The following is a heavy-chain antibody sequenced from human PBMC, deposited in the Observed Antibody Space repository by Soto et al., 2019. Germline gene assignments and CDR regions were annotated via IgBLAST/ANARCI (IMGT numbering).Heavy chain of an antibody. J-gene: IGHJ5*02. CDR1: GGSISSGGYY. Sequence: QVQLQESGPGLVKPSQTLSLTCTVSGGSISSGGYYWSWIRQHPGKALEWIGYIYYSGSTYYNPSLKSRVTISVDTSKNQCSLKLSSVTAADTAVYYCARAAHYSSPFRWFDPWGQGTLVTVSS. V-gene: IGHV4-31*03. CDR3: ARAAHYSSPFRWFDP. D-gene: IGHD6-13*01. CDR2: IYYSGST.